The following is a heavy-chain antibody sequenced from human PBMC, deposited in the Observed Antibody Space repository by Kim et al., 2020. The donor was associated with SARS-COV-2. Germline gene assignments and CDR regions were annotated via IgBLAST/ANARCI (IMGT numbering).Heavy chain of an antibody. CDR2: INHSGST. J-gene: IGHJ3*02. Sequence: SETLSLTCAVYGGSFSGYYWSWIRQPPGKGLEWIGEINHSGSTNYNPSLKSRVTISVDTSKNQFSLKLSSVTAADTAVYYCARSSGYYGRGAFDIWGQGTMVTVSS. CDR3: ARSSGYYGRGAFDI. D-gene: IGHD3-22*01. V-gene: IGHV4-34*01. CDR1: GGSFSGYY.